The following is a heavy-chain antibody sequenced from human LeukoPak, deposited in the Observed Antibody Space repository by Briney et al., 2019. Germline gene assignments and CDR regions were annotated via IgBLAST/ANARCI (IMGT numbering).Heavy chain of an antibody. CDR2: INPNSGGT. J-gene: IGHJ4*02. V-gene: IGHV1-2*02. Sequence: ASVKVSCKASGYTFTGYYMHWVRQAPGQGLEWMGWINPNSGGTNYAQKFQGRVTMTRDTSISTAYMELSRLRSDDTAVYYCAPKSGYDYALGYWGQGTLVTVSS. CDR3: APKSGYDYALGY. D-gene: IGHD5-12*01. CDR1: GYTFTGYY.